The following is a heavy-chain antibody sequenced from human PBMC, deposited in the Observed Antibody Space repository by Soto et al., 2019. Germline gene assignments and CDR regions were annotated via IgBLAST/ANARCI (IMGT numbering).Heavy chain of an antibody. Sequence: GGSLRLSCAASGFTISSRDNHAMSWVRQAPGKGLEWVATISGIGGSTYLADSVKGRLSISRDNSKNTVSLLMNSLRAEDTAVYFCARGSSGYISSWYYFDYWGRGTLVTVSS. CDR3: ARGSSGYISSWYYFDY. V-gene: IGHV3-23*01. CDR1: GFTISSRDNHA. J-gene: IGHJ4*02. CDR2: ISGIGGST. D-gene: IGHD6-13*01.